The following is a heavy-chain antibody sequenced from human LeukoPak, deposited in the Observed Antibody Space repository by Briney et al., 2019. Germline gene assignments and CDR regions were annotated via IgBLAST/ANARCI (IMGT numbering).Heavy chain of an antibody. CDR1: AFTLSNAR. D-gene: IGHD6-19*01. CDR3: YARLSGWVDS. V-gene: IGHV3-15*04. CDR2: IESKSDVGTT. J-gene: IGHJ4*02. Sequence: GGSLRLSCAASAFTLSNARMTWVRQAPGKGLEWVGRIESKSDVGTTDYAAPVKGRFTISRDDSKNTLYLQMNSLKPEDTGVYYSYARLSGWVDSWGQGTLVTVSS.